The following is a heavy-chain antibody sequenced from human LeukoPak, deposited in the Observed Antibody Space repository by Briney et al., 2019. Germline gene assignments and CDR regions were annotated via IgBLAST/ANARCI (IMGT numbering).Heavy chain of an antibody. CDR2: ISGSSSYI. CDR3: TREPSYCGGDCYSSFDY. Sequence: PGGSLRLSCAASGFTFSTYNMNWVRQAPGKGLEWVSSISGSSSYIYYADSVKGRFSISRDNAKNSLYLQMNSLRAEDTAVYYCTREPSYCGGDCYSSFDYWGQGTLVTVSS. CDR1: GFTFSTYN. D-gene: IGHD2-21*02. V-gene: IGHV3-21*03. J-gene: IGHJ4*02.